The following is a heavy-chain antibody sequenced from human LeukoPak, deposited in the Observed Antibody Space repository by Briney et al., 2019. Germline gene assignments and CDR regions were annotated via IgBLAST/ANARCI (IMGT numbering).Heavy chain of an antibody. J-gene: IGHJ5*02. CDR2: IYHSGST. Sequence: SETLSLTCAVSGGSISSSNRWSWVRQPPGKGLEWIGEIYHSGSTNYNPSLKSRVTISVDKSKNQFSLKVSSVTAADTAVYYCARDSARGKFDPWGQGTLVTVSS. CDR3: ARDSARGKFDP. V-gene: IGHV4-4*02. CDR1: GGSISSSNR.